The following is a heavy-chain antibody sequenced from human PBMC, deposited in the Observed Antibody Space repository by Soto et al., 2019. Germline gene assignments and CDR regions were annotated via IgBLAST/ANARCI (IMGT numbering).Heavy chain of an antibody. D-gene: IGHD3-10*01. J-gene: IGHJ4*02. CDR3: ARARYYGSGSYEDY. CDR2: IKHSGST. Sequence: SETLSLTCAVFGGSFSGYYWSWIRQPPGKGLEWIGEIKHSGSTNYNPSLKSRVTISVDTSKNQFSLKLSSVTAADTAVYYCARARYYGSGSYEDYWGQGTLVTVSS. V-gene: IGHV4-34*01. CDR1: GGSFSGYY.